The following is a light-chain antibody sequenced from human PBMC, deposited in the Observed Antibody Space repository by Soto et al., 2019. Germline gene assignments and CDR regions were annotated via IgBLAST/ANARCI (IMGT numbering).Light chain of an antibody. J-gene: IGKJ2*02. CDR1: QNIDRY. CDR2: GAA. CDR3: QQSYSAPCT. Sequence: DIQMTQSPSSLSASVGDRVSISCRTSQNIDRYLNWYQQKPGKAPQVLISGAASLQSGVPSRFSGSGSGTEFTLSISSLQPEDFATYFCQQSYSAPCTFGQGTRLEI. V-gene: IGKV1-39*01.